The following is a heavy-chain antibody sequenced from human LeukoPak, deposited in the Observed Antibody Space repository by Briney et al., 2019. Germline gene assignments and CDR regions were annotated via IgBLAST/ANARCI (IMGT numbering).Heavy chain of an antibody. V-gene: IGHV4-30-4*01. CDR1: GGSISSGDYY. J-gene: IGHJ3*02. Sequence: SETLSLTCTVSGGSISSGDYYWSWIRQPPGKGLEWIGYIYYSGSTYYNPSLKSRVTISVDTSKNQFSLKLSSVTAADTAVYYCARDQSNDAFDIWGQGTMVAVSS. CDR3: ARDQSNDAFDI. CDR2: IYYSGST.